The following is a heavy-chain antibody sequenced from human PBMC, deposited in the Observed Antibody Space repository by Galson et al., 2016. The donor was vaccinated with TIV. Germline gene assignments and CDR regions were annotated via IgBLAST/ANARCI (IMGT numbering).Heavy chain of an antibody. Sequence: SLRLSCAASGFSFDDYAMHWVRQAPGKGLEWVSGISSNSVYIGYPGPVKGRFTISRDNAKKSLNLQMNSLRGDDTALYSCAKGRGYSYGAPQDYYYGFDVWGQGTTVTVSS. CDR3: AKGRGYSYGAPQDYYYGFDV. D-gene: IGHD5-18*01. J-gene: IGHJ6*02. CDR1: GFSFDDYA. CDR2: ISSNSVYI. V-gene: IGHV3-9*01.